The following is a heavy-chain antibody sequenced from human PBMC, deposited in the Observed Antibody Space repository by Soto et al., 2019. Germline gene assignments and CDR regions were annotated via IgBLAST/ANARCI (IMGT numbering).Heavy chain of an antibody. CDR3: ARDLLAAAGNGIDY. J-gene: IGHJ4*02. CDR2: IWYDGSNK. D-gene: IGHD6-13*01. CDR1: GVTFSSYG. Sequence: PGGSLRLSCAASGVTFSSYGMHWVRQAPGKGLEWVAVIWYDGSNKYYADSVKGRFTISRDNSKNTLYLQMNSLRAEDTAVYYCARDLLAAAGNGIDYWGQGTLVTVSS. V-gene: IGHV3-33*01.